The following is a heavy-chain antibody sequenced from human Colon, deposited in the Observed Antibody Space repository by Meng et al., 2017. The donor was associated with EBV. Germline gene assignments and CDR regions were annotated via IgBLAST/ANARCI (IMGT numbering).Heavy chain of an antibody. Sequence: QVLLQVLGAGLLKPSETLSLTCTVNGWSFSGYVWSWVRQPPGKGMEWIGEVSHPGSANYNPSLKSRVTISVDASEKQFSLRLTSVTAADSAVYYCARVPTTGYKDHWGQGTLVTVSS. CDR2: VSHPGSA. J-gene: IGHJ4*02. D-gene: IGHD3-9*01. V-gene: IGHV4-34*01. CDR1: GWSFSGYV. CDR3: ARVPTTGYKDH.